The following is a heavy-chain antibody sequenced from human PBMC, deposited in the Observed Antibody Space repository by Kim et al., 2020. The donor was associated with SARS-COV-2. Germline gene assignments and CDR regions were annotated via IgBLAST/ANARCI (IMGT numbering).Heavy chain of an antibody. Sequence: SETLSLTCSVSGGHINTSHYYWAWIRQPPGKGLEWIGTIYHRGSTYYNPSLKSRVTISVDTSRNQFSLNLPSVTAADAAVYYCARRTEAGGYFDFWGQGSPVTVAS. V-gene: IGHV4-39*01. CDR3: ARRTEAGGYFDF. J-gene: IGHJ4*02. CDR1: GGHINTSHYY. CDR2: IYHRGST. D-gene: IGHD2-15*01.